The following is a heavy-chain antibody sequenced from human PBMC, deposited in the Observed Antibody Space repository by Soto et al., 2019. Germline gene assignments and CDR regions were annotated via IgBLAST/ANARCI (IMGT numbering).Heavy chain of an antibody. J-gene: IGHJ3*02. D-gene: IGHD4-17*01. Sequence: SETLSLTCTVSGGSISSSPYYWSWIRQPPGKGLGWIGYIYYSGSTNYNPSLKSRVTISVDTSKNQFSLKLSSVTAADTAVYYCARTTTVVTPAGAFDIWGQGTMVTVSS. V-gene: IGHV4-61*01. CDR2: IYYSGST. CDR1: GGSISSSPYY. CDR3: ARTTTVVTPAGAFDI.